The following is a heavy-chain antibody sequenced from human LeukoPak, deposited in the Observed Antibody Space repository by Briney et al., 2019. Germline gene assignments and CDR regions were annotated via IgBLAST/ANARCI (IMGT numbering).Heavy chain of an antibody. CDR1: SGSFSDYY. J-gene: IGHJ6*03. Sequence: PSETLSLTCAVSSGSFSDYYWSWIRQPPGKGLEWIGEINHSGSTNYNPSLKSRVTFSVDTSKNQFSLKLSSVTAADTAIYYCARGYPGYYYYYMDVWGKGTTVTVPS. CDR3: ARGYPGYYYYYMDV. CDR2: INHSGST. D-gene: IGHD2-2*02. V-gene: IGHV4-34*01.